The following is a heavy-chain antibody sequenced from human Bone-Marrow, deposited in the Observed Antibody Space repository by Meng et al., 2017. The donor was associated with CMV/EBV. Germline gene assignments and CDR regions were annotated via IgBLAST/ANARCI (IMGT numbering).Heavy chain of an antibody. D-gene: IGHD3-22*01. CDR2: INPNSGGT. Sequence: ASVKVSCMASGYTFTGYYMHWVRPAPGQGLEWMGWINPNSGGTNYAQKFQGRVTMTRDTSISTAYMELSRLRSDGTAVYYWARDHYYYSSGYYNPDYWGQGTLVTVSS. CDR1: GYTFTGYY. J-gene: IGHJ4*02. V-gene: IGHV1-2*02. CDR3: ARDHYYYSSGYYNPDY.